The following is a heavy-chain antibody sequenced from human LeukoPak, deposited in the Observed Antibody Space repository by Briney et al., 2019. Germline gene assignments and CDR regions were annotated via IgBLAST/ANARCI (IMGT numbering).Heavy chain of an antibody. V-gene: IGHV3-43D*03. CDR2: ISCDGGSI. J-gene: IGHJ6*03. Sequence: GGSLRLSCAASGFTFSSYGMHWVRQAPGKGLEWVSLISCDGGSIYYADSVKGRFTISRDNSKNSLYLQMNSLRAEDTALYYCAKAAAAGTKAFYYYYYMDVWGKGTTVTVSS. CDR1: GFTFSSYG. D-gene: IGHD6-13*01. CDR3: AKAAAAGTKAFYYYYYMDV.